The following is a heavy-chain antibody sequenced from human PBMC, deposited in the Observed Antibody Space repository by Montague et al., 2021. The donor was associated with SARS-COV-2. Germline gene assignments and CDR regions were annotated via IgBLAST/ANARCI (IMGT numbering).Heavy chain of an antibody. CDR2: IKQDESEK. CDR1: GFTFSSYW. Sequence: SLRLSCAASGFTFSSYWMSWVRQAPGKGLEWVANIKQDESEKYYVDSVKGRFTISRDNAKNSLYLQMNSLRAEDTAVYYCAREPGPYYDILTGLTVGYMDVWGKGTTVTVSS. D-gene: IGHD3-9*01. J-gene: IGHJ6*03. CDR3: AREPGPYYDILTGLTVGYMDV. V-gene: IGHV3-7*05.